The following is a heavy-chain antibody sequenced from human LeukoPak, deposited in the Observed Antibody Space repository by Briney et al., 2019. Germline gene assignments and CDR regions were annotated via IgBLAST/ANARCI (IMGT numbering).Heavy chain of an antibody. V-gene: IGHV1-2*02. CDR1: GYTFTGYY. Sequence: VASVEVSCKASGYTFTGYYMHWVRQAPGQGLEWMGWINPNSGGTNYAQKFQGRVTMTRDTSISTAYMELSRLRSDDTAVYYCARAGYCSSTSCYGYYYMDVWGKGTTVTISS. CDR2: INPNSGGT. D-gene: IGHD2-2*01. J-gene: IGHJ6*03. CDR3: ARAGYCSSTSCYGYYYMDV.